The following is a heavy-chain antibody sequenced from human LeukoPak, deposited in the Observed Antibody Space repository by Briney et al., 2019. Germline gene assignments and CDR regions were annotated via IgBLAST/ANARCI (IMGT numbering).Heavy chain of an antibody. J-gene: IGHJ1*01. D-gene: IGHD4-17*01. CDR3: ARGWTGGDYPWPH. CDR1: GGSISSGSYY. CDR2: IYTSGST. V-gene: IGHV4-61*02. Sequence: SQTLSLTCTVSGGSISSGSYYWNWIRQPAGTGLEWIGRIYTSGSTNYNPSLKSRVTISVDTSKNQFSLKLSSVTAADTAGYYCARGWTGGDYPWPHWGQGTLVTVSS.